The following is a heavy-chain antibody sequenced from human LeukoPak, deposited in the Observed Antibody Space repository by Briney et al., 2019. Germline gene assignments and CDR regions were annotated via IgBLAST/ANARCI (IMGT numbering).Heavy chain of an antibody. CDR3: ARAPYDILTGYSPYYFES. J-gene: IGHJ4*02. CDR1: GFTFSTYN. D-gene: IGHD3-9*01. V-gene: IGHV3-21*06. CDR2: ISSTSSHI. Sequence: GGSLRLSCAASGFTFSTYNMNWVRQAPGKGLEWVSSISSTSSHIYYADSVKGRFTISRDNAKNSLYLQMNSLRAEDTAVYYCARAPYDILTGYSPYYFESWGQGTLVTVSS.